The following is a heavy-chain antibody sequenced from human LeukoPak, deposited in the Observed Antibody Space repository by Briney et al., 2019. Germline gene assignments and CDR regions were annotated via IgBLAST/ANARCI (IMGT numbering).Heavy chain of an antibody. CDR3: AGRNRGQLVIDY. CDR1: GGTFSSYA. J-gene: IGHJ4*02. Sequence: GASVKVSCKASGGTFSSYAISWVRQAPGQGLEWMGGIIPIFGTANYAQKFQGRVTITTDESTSTAYMELSSLRSEDTAVYYCAGRNRGQLVIDYWGQGTLVTVSS. D-gene: IGHD6-6*01. CDR2: IIPIFGTA. V-gene: IGHV1-69*05.